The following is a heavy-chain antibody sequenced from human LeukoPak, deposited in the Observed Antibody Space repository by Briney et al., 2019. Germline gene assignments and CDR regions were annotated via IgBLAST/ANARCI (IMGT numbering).Heavy chain of an antibody. J-gene: IGHJ3*02. CDR3: ARDLGMAAAGRAFDI. CDR1: GFTFSSYS. D-gene: IGHD6-13*01. V-gene: IGHV3-21*01. Sequence: GGSLRLSCAASGFTFSSYSMNWVRQAPGKGLEWVSSISSSSSYIYYADSVKGRFTISRDNAKNSLYLQMNSLRAEDTAVYYCARDLGMAAAGRAFDIWGQGTMVTVSS. CDR2: ISSSSSYI.